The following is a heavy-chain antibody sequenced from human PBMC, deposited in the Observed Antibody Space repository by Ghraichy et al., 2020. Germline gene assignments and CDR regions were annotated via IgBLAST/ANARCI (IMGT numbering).Heavy chain of an antibody. CDR2: IYYSGST. CDR1: GGSISSSSHY. V-gene: IGHV4-39*01. Sequence: SETLSLTCTVSGGSISSSSHYWGWIRQPPGKGLEWIGSIYYSGSTYYNPSLKSRVTISVDMSKNQFSLRLKSVTAADTAMYYCARVQWDSGDWFPLRWLDPWGQGTLVIVSS. D-gene: IGHD3-9*01. J-gene: IGHJ5*02. CDR3: ARVQWDSGDWFPLRWLDP.